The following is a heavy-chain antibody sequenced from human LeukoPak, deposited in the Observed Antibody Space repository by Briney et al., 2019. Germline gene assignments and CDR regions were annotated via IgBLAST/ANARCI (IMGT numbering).Heavy chain of an antibody. CDR3: ARDGQQWLVLDYYYGMDV. J-gene: IGHJ6*02. D-gene: IGHD6-19*01. CDR1: GYTFTSYY. CDR2: INPNSGGT. V-gene: IGHV1-2*02. Sequence: ASVTVSCEASGYTFTSYYMHWVRQAPGQGLEWMGWINPNSGGTNYAQKFQGRVTMTRDTSISTAYMELSRLRSDDTAVYYCARDGQQWLVLDYYYGMDVWGQGTTVTVSS.